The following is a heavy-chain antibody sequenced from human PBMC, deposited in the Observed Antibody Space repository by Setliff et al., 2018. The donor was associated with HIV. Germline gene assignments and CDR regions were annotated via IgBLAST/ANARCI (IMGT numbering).Heavy chain of an antibody. CDR3: ARIATYYDTSGYLIPYYFDY. D-gene: IGHD3-22*01. V-gene: IGHV4-39*07. Sequence: SETLSLTCSVSGAPVSSGRYYWGWIRQPPGKGLEWIATIHYTGSTYYNPSLKNRVTISADTSKNQFSLKLTSVTAADTAMYYCARIATYYDTSGYLIPYYFDYWGQGTLVTVSS. CDR1: GAPVSSGRYY. J-gene: IGHJ4*02. CDR2: IHYTGST.